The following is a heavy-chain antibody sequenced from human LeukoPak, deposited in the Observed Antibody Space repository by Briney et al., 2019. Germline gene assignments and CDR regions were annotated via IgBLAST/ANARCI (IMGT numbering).Heavy chain of an antibody. Sequence: PGGSLRLSCAVSGFTFSDYYMSWIRQAPGKGLEWVSYISSSGSTIYYADSVKGRFTISRDNAKNSLYLQMNSLRAEDTAVYYCARDLVSHDAFDIWGQGTMVTVSS. V-gene: IGHV3-11*04. J-gene: IGHJ3*02. CDR3: ARDLVSHDAFDI. CDR2: ISSSGSTI. D-gene: IGHD6-13*01. CDR1: GFTFSDYY.